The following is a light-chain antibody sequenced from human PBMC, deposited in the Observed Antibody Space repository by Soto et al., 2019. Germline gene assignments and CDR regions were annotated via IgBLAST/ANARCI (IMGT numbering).Light chain of an antibody. Sequence: DIQMTQSPSTLSGSVGDRVTITCRASQTISSWLAWYPQTPGKAPKLLIYKASTLKSGVPSMFSGSGAGTECTLTISSLQPDDVATDYCQHYNSYSEAFGQGTKVDIK. CDR2: KAS. V-gene: IGKV1-5*03. J-gene: IGKJ1*01. CDR1: QTISSW. CDR3: QHYNSYSEA.